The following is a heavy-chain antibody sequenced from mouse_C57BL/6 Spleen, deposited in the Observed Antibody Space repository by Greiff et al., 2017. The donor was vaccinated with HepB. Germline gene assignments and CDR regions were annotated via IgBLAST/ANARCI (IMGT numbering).Heavy chain of an antibody. CDR1: GYTFTDYY. Sequence: EVQLQQSGPELVKPGASVKISCKASGYTFTDYYMNWVKQSHGKSLEWIGDINPNNGGTSYNQKFKGKATLTVDKSSSTAYMELRSLTSEDSAVYYCARRTRGSLFAYWGQGTLVTVSA. V-gene: IGHV1-26*01. CDR2: INPNNGGT. J-gene: IGHJ3*01. D-gene: IGHD6-1*01. CDR3: ARRTRGSLFAY.